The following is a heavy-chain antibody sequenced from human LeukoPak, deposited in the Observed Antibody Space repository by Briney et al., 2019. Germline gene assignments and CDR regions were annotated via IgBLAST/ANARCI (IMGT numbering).Heavy chain of an antibody. V-gene: IGHV5-51*06. CDR1: GYNFTIHW. J-gene: IGHJ4*02. CDR3: ARSYGTWNYADY. D-gene: IGHD3-10*01. CDR2: IYPDDSDT. Sequence: GKSLKISCQGSGYNFTIHWIAWVRQMPGKGLELMGIIYPDDSDTRYSPSFQGQVTISADKSITTAYLQWSSLKASDTAMYYCARSYGTWNYADYWGQGTLLTVSS.